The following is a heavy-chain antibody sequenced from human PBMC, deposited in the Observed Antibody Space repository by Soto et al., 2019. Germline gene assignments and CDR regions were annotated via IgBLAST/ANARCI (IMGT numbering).Heavy chain of an antibody. CDR1: GGSISSGNYY. J-gene: IGHJ4*02. D-gene: IGHD2-2*01. CDR2: IYYGGRT. Sequence: SETLSLTCTVSGGSISSGNYYWDWIRQPPGKGLEWIGNIYYGGRTHYNPSLKSRVTMSVDTSKSQFSLKLSSVTAADTAVYYCARSDSTNYDYWGQGTLVTVSS. CDR3: ARSDSTNYDY. V-gene: IGHV4-39*01.